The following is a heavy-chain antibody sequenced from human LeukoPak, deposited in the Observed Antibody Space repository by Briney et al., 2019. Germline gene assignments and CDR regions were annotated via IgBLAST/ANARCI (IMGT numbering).Heavy chain of an antibody. D-gene: IGHD2-2*01. V-gene: IGHV4-30-4*01. CDR3: ARDQGYCTSTSCHSWIDS. CDR2: IYNGVTT. Sequence: SQTLSLTCTVSGGSVSSGDYYWTWIRQPPGKGLEWVGYIYNGVTTYDNPSLRSRITISADVSKNQFSLQLTSVTAADTAVYYCARDQGYCTSTSCHSWIDSWGQGTLVIVSS. J-gene: IGHJ4*02. CDR1: GGSVSSGDYY.